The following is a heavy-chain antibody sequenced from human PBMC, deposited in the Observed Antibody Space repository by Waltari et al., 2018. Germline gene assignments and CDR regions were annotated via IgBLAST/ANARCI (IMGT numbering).Heavy chain of an antibody. CDR2: IYTSGST. D-gene: IGHD1-20*01. J-gene: IGHJ3*02. CDR3: AREPTYYWNTRGTADAFDI. CDR1: GGSISSYY. Sequence: QVQLQESGPGLVKPSETLSLTCTVSGGSISSYYWIWIRPPAGTGLEWIGRIYTSGSTNYNPSLKSRVTMSVDTSKNQFSLKLSSVTAADTAVYYCAREPTYYWNTRGTADAFDIWGQGTMVTVSS. V-gene: IGHV4-4*07.